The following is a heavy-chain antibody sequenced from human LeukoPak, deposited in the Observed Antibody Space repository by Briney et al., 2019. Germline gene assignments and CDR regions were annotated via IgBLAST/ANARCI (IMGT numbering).Heavy chain of an antibody. D-gene: IGHD3-16*01. V-gene: IGHV3-48*03. CDR3: ARGDDFSGDH. CDR1: GFTFSSYE. J-gene: IGHJ4*02. CDR2: ISSSGSTI. Sequence: GGSLRLSCAASGFTFSSYEMNWVRQAPGKGLEWVSYISSSGSTIYYADSVKGRFTISRDNAKNSLYLQMNGLRVEDTAVYYCARGDDFSGDHSGQGTLVTASS.